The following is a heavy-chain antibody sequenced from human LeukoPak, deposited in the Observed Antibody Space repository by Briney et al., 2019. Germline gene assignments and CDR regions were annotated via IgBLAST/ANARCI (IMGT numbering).Heavy chain of an antibody. CDR2: LRYDGSNK. CDR3: AKGPTYCSSTSCYCMDV. V-gene: IGHV3-30*02. D-gene: IGHD2-2*01. CDR1: GFTFSSYG. J-gene: IGHJ6*03. Sequence: HGGSLRLSCAASGFTFSSYGMHWVRHAPGKGLEWGAFLRYDGSNKYYADSVKGRFTISRDNSKNTLYLQMNSLRAEDTAVYYCAKGPTYCSSTSCYCMDVWGKGTTVTVSS.